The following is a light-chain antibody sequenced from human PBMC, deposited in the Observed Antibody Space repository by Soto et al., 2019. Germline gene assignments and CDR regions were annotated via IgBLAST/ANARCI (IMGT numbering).Light chain of an antibody. CDR3: TSYAGSNPL. CDR1: SSDVGGYNY. V-gene: IGLV2-8*01. J-gene: IGLJ2*01. Sequence: QSALTQPPSASGSPGQSVTISCTGTSSDVGGYNYVSWYQQHPGKAPKLMIYEVSKRPSGVPDRFSGSKSGNTASLTVSGLHAEDEADYYCTSYAGSNPLFGGGTKLTVL. CDR2: EVS.